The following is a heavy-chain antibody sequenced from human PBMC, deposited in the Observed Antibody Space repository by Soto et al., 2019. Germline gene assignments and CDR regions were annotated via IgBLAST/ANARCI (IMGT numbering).Heavy chain of an antibody. CDR1: GFTFSSYS. D-gene: IGHD6-13*01. V-gene: IGHV3-21*04. CDR2: ISSSSSYI. Sequence: GWSLRLSCAASGFTFSSYSMNWVRQAPGKGLEWVSSISSSSSYIYYADSVKGRFTISRDNAKNSLYLQMNSLRAEDTAVYYCANDGEQQLVLGLYYYYGMDVWGQGTKVTGS. CDR3: ANDGEQQLVLGLYYYYGMDV. J-gene: IGHJ6*02.